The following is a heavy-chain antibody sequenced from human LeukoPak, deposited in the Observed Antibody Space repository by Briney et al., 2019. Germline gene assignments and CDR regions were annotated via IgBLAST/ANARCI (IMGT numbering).Heavy chain of an antibody. Sequence: SETLSLTCTVSGGSISSSSYYWGWIRQPPGKGLEWIGYIYYSGSTYYNPSLKSRVTISVDTSKNQFSLKLSSVTAADTAVYYCARDHVGLMVITTWGQGTLVTVSS. CDR2: IYYSGST. V-gene: IGHV4-31*03. CDR3: ARDHVGLMVITT. D-gene: IGHD3-22*01. J-gene: IGHJ5*02. CDR1: GGSISSSSYY.